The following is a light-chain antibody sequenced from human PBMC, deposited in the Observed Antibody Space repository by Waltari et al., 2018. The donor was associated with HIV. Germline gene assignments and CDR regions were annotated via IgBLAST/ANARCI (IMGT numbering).Light chain of an antibody. Sequence: QSVLTPPPSVSAAPGQKVTMSCSGTNSDIGTTYVSWYQHVPGMTPKPLIYDNDKRPSGIPDRFSGSKSGTSATLGITGLQTGDEADYYCGTWDGSLSGVVFGGGTKLTVL. J-gene: IGLJ3*02. CDR2: DND. V-gene: IGLV1-51*01. CDR1: NSDIGTTY. CDR3: GTWDGSLSGVV.